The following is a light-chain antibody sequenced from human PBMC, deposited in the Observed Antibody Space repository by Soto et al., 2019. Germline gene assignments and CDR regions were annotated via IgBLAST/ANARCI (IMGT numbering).Light chain of an antibody. CDR1: SSDIGTYDY. CDR3: CSYAGYYTWV. CDR2: HVT. Sequence: QSALTQTSSVSGSPGQSVTISCTGTSSDIGTYDYVSWFQQHPGKAPKLMIYHVTNRPSGVPDRFSGSKSGDTASLTISGLQTEDEADYYCCSYAGYYTWVFGGGTKVTVL. J-gene: IGLJ3*02. V-gene: IGLV2-11*01.